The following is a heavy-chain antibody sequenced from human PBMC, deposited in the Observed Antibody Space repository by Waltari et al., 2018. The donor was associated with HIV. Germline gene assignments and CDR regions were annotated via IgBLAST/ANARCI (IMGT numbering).Heavy chain of an antibody. V-gene: IGHV3-23*01. D-gene: IGHD6-19*01. CDR2: ISGSRRST. CDR1: GFTFSTSA. Sequence: EVQLLESGGGLVQPGGSLILSCAASGFTFSTSAMSWVRQAPGKGLEWVSVISGSRRSTYYADSVKGRFTISRDNPKNTLYLQMNSLRAEDTAVYYCAKDILNNSGVDYWGQGTLVTVSS. CDR3: AKDILNNSGVDY. J-gene: IGHJ4*02.